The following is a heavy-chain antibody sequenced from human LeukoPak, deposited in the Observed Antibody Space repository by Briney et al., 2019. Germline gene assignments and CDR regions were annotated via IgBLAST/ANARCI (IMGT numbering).Heavy chain of an antibody. Sequence: GASVKVSCKASGYTFTGYYMHWVRQAPGQGLEWMGWINPNSGGTNYAQRFQGRVTMTRDTSISTAYTELSRLRSDDTAVYYCARGSLLRQQLVRNWFDPWGQGTLVTVSS. CDR2: INPNSGGT. J-gene: IGHJ5*02. V-gene: IGHV1-2*02. D-gene: IGHD6-13*01. CDR1: GYTFTGYY. CDR3: ARGSLLRQQLVRNWFDP.